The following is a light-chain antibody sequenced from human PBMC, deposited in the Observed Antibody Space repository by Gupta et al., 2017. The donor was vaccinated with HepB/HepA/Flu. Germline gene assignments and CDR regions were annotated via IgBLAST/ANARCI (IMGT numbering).Light chain of an antibody. V-gene: IGKV1-9*01. J-gene: IGKJ4*01. CDR1: QGTRSY. CDR2: ASS. CDR3: QHLSCHPLT. Sequence: DIQFTQSPSFLSAAVGDRVTIPCRASQGTRSYLAWYQQKAGKAPKFLMAASSTLQGGVPTRCGGSGSGTEFTLTISSVQLEDVATYCWQHLSCHPLTFGGGTKVEIK.